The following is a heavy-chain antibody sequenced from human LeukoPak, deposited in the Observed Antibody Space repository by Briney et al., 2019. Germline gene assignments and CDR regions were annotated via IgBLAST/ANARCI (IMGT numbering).Heavy chain of an antibody. D-gene: IGHD5-18*01. CDR2: ISDSGTT. J-gene: IGHJ3*02. V-gene: IGHV4-34*01. CDR3: ARQETVMAQGRFAFDI. CDR1: DGSLSGSC. Sequence: SETLSLTCAVFDGSLSGSCLSWIRQLPGKGLEWIGEISDSGTTNNNPSLKNRVTISVDPSKNQFSLKLSSVTAADTAVYYCARQETVMAQGRFAFDIWGQGTVVTVSS.